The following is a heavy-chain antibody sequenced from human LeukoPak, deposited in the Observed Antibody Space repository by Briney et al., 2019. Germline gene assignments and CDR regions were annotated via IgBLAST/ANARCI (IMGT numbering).Heavy chain of an antibody. J-gene: IGHJ4*02. CDR1: GFTLTSNW. CDR2: INTDGSSI. V-gene: IGHV3-74*03. D-gene: IGHD5-24*01. Sequence: GGSLRLSCAASGFTLTSNWMHWVRQAPGKGLVWVSRINTDGSSITYADSVKGRFTISRDNAKNTLYLQMNSLRADDTAVYYCARGEMVQVYWGQGTLVTVSS. CDR3: ARGEMVQVY.